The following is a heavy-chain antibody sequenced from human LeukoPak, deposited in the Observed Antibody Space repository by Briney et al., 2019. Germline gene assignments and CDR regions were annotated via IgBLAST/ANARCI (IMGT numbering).Heavy chain of an antibody. J-gene: IGHJ4*02. CDR2: ISSSSSTI. CDR3: ARDRQIAVAGNFDY. CDR1: GFTFSSYS. V-gene: IGHV3-48*04. Sequence: GGSLRLSCAASGFTFSSYSMNWVRQAPGKGLEWVSYISSSSSTIYCADSVKGRFTISRDNAKNSLYLQMNSLRAEDTAVYYCARDRQIAVAGNFDYWGQGTLVTVSS. D-gene: IGHD6-19*01.